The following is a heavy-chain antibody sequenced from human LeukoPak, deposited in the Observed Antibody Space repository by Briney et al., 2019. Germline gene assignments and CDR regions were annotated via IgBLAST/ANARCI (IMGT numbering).Heavy chain of an antibody. J-gene: IGHJ4*02. CDR2: IWYGGSNK. CDR1: GFTFSSYG. CDR3: AKDRHPKVAGTSLDY. V-gene: IGHV3-30*02. D-gene: IGHD6-19*01. Sequence: GGSLRLSCAASGFTFSSYGMHWVRQAPGKGLEWVAVIWYGGSNKYYADSVKGRFTISRDNSKNTLYLQMNSLRAEDTAVYYCAKDRHPKVAGTSLDYWGQGTLVTVSS.